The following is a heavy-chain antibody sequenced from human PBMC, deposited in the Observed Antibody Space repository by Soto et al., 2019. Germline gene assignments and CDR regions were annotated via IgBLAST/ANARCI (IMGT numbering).Heavy chain of an antibody. CDR2: IIPIFGTA. Sequence: SVKVSCKASGGTFSSYAISWVRQAPGQGLEWMGGIIPIFGTANYAQKFQGRVTITADESTSTAYMELSSLRSEDTAVYYCARVARLAAAGTMDVWGQGTTVTVSS. D-gene: IGHD6-13*01. CDR1: GGTFSSYA. V-gene: IGHV1-69*13. CDR3: ARVARLAAAGTMDV. J-gene: IGHJ6*02.